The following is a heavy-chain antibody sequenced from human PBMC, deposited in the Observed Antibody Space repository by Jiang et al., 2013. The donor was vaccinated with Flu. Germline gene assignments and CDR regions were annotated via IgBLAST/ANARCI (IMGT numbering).Heavy chain of an antibody. CDR1: FSSYA. V-gene: IGHV1-69*01. CDR2: IIPIFGIA. D-gene: IGHD6-19*01. Sequence: FSSYAISWVRQAPGQGLEWMGGIIPIFGIANYAQKFQGRVTITADESTSTAYMELSSLRSEDTAVYYCASSAAVAPLDYFDYWGQGTLVTVSS. CDR3: ASSAAVAPLDYFDY. J-gene: IGHJ4*02.